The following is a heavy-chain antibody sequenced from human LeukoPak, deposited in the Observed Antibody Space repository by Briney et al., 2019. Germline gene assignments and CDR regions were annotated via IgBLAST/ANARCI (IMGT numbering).Heavy chain of an antibody. D-gene: IGHD3-10*01. V-gene: IGHV4-30-2*01. CDR3: ARLYGSGSYFTYYFDY. CDR2: IYHSGST. Sequence: SETLSLTCAVSGGSISSGGYSWSWIRQPPGKGLEWIGYIYHSGSTYYNPSLKSRVTISVDTSKNQSSLKLSSVTAADTAVYYCARLYGSGSYFTYYFDYWGQGTLVTVSS. CDR1: GGSISSGGYS. J-gene: IGHJ4*02.